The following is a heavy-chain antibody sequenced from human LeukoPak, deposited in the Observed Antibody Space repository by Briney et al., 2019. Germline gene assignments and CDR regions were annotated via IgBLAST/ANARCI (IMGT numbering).Heavy chain of an antibody. J-gene: IGHJ4*02. CDR3: ARTVSSRDGYNPEFFDY. V-gene: IGHV5-51*01. D-gene: IGHD5-24*01. Sequence: GEPLNTPWQAPESSFTSYRIAWAPQIPGKGLGGIGLFVPGDSENRSSPSVQGQVTISADKSIGTAYLQWSSLKASDNAMYYCARTVSSRDGYNPEFFDYWGQGTLVTVSS. CDR2: FVPGDSEN. CDR1: ESSFTSYR.